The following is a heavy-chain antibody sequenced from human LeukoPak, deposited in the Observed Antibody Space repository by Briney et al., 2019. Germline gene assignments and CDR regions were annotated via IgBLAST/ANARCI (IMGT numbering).Heavy chain of an antibody. V-gene: IGHV1-18*01. D-gene: IGHD3-22*01. Sequence: ASVKVSCKASGYTFTSYGISWVRQAPGQGLEWMGWISAYNGNTNYAQKLQGRVTMITDTSTSTAYMELRSLRSDDTAVYYCARDQPNYYDSSGYYYGLVYFDYWGQGTLVTVSS. CDR3: ARDQPNYYDSSGYYYGLVYFDY. CDR2: ISAYNGNT. J-gene: IGHJ4*02. CDR1: GYTFTSYG.